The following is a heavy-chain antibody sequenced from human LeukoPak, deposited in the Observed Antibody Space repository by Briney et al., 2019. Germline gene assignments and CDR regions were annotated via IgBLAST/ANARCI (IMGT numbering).Heavy chain of an antibody. CDR1: GFTFSSYE. V-gene: IGHV3-48*03. D-gene: IGHD6-19*01. Sequence: PGGSLRLSCAASGFTFSSYEMNWVRPAPGKGLEWVSYISSSGSTIYYADSVKGRFTISRDNAKNSLYLQMNSLRAEDTAVYYCARGNSSGWSVELDYWGQGTLVTVSS. CDR3: ARGNSSGWSVELDY. CDR2: ISSSGSTI. J-gene: IGHJ4*02.